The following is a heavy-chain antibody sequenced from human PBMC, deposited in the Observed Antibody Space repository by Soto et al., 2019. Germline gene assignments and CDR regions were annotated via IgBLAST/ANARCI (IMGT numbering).Heavy chain of an antibody. D-gene: IGHD2-2*01. J-gene: IGHJ4*02. CDR2: IIPILGIA. CDR1: GGTFSSYT. Sequence: ASVKVSCKASGGTFSSYTISWVRQAPGQGLEWMGRIIPILGIANYAQKFQGGVTITADKSRRTGYMELSSLRSDDTAVKIWSTADCSSTSCDAKTFDYWGQGTLVTVSS. CDR3: STADCSSTSCDAKTFDY. V-gene: IGHV1-69*02.